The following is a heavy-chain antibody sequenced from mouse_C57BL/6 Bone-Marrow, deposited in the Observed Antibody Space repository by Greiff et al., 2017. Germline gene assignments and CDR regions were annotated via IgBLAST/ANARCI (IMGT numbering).Heavy chain of an antibody. V-gene: IGHV1-9*01. D-gene: IGHD3-2*02. CDR1: GYTFTGYW. J-gene: IGHJ4*01. Sequence: VQGVESGAELMKPGASVKLSCKATGYTFTGYWIEWVKQRPGHGLEWIGEILPGSGSTNYNEKFKGKATFTADTSSNTAYMQLSSLTTEDSAIYYCARHVDSSGSYYYAMDYWGQGTSVTVSS. CDR3: ARHVDSSGSYYYAMDY. CDR2: ILPGSGST.